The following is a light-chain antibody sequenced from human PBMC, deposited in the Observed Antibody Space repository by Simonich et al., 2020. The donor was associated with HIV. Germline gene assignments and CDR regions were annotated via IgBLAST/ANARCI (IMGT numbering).Light chain of an antibody. CDR3: QQYKSYSPWT. Sequence: AIQLTQSPSSLSASVGDTVTITCLASQGISNALTWDQQKPIKPPQLLIFDASSLESGVPSRFSGSGSGTHYSLTISSLQPDDFATYYCQQYKSYSPWTFGQGTKVEIK. CDR2: DAS. CDR1: QGISNA. J-gene: IGKJ1*01. V-gene: IGKV1-13*02.